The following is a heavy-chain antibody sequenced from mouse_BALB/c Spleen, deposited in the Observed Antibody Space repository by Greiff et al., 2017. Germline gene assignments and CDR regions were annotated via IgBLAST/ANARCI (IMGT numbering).Heavy chain of an antibody. CDR1: GFTFSSFG. CDR3: ARGLMDY. J-gene: IGHJ4*01. Sequence: EVHLVESGGGLVQPGGSRKLSCAASGFTFSSFGMHWVRQAPEKGLEWVAYISSGSSTIYYADTVKGRFTISRDNPKNTLFLQMTSLRSEDTAMYYCARGLMDYWGQGTSVTVSS. CDR2: ISSGSSTI. V-gene: IGHV5-17*02.